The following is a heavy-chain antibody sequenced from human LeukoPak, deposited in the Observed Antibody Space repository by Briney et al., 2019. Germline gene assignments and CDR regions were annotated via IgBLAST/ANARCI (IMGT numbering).Heavy chain of an antibody. CDR1: GFTFSSCA. CDR2: ISYDGSNK. D-gene: IGHD6-19*01. CDR3: ARDLRSSGWYYFDY. Sequence: PGRSLRLSCAASGFTFSSCAMHWVRQAPGKGLEWVAVISYDGSNKYYADSVKGRFTISRDNSKNTLYLQMNSLRAEDTAVYYCARDLRSSGWYYFDYWGQGTLDTVSS. V-gene: IGHV3-30-3*01. J-gene: IGHJ4*02.